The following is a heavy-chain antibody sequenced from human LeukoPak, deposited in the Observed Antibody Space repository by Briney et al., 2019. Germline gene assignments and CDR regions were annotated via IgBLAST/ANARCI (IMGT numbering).Heavy chain of an antibody. D-gene: IGHD6-19*01. CDR1: GGSISSYY. Sequence: KPSETLSLTCTVSGGSISSYYWSWIRQPPGKGLEWIGYIYYSGSTNYNPSLKSRVTISVDTSKNQFSLKLSSVTAADTAVYYCARTTSQWLVLDYWGQGTLVTVSS. J-gene: IGHJ4*02. CDR3: ARTTSQWLVLDY. V-gene: IGHV4-59*12. CDR2: IYYSGST.